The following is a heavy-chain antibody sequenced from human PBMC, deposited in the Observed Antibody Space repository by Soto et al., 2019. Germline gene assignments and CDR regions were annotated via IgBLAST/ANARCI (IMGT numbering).Heavy chain of an antibody. J-gene: IGHJ4*02. CDR1: GFTFSNAW. CDR3: TTDNHYNYGKDY. Sequence: EVQLVESGGGLVKPGGSLRLSCAASGFTFSNAWMTWVRQAPGKGLEWVGRIQSKTDGGTTDYAAPVKGRFAISRDDSKNTLYLKMNSLKTEDTAVYCCTTDNHYNYGKDYWGQGTLVTVSS. D-gene: IGHD3-10*01. V-gene: IGHV3-15*01. CDR2: IQSKTDGGTT.